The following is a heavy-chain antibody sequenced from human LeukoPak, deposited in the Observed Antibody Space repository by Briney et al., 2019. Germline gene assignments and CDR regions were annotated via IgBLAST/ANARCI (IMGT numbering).Heavy chain of an antibody. CDR1: GGSISSGDYY. CDR3: ARAAPAGDVVVVPAAILDY. J-gene: IGHJ4*02. V-gene: IGHV4-30-4*08. Sequence: SETLSLTCTVSGGSISSGDYYWSWIRQPPGKGLEWIGYIYYSGSTYYNPSLKSRVTISVDTSKNQFSLKLSSVTAADTAVYYCARAAPAGDVVVVPAAILDYWGQGTLVTVSS. CDR2: IYYSGST. D-gene: IGHD2-2*02.